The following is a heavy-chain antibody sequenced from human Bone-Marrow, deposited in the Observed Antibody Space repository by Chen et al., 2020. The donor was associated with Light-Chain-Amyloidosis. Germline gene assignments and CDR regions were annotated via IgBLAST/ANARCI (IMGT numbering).Heavy chain of an antibody. J-gene: IGHJ4*02. V-gene: IGHV3-7*01. CDR2: IKQDGSEK. CDR3: AEINTN. Sequence: EVQLVESGGGLVQPGGSLRLFCVASGFTFSSHWMSWVRQAPGKGLEWVANIKQDGSEKYYADSGKGRFTISRDNAKNSLYLQMNSLRAEDTAVYYCAEINTNWGQGTLVTVSS. CDR1: GFTFSSHW.